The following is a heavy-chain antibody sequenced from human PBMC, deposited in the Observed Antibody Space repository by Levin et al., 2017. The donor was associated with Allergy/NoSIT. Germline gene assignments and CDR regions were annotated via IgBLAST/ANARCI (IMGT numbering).Heavy chain of an antibody. CDR2: IKNKGDGGTT. V-gene: IGHV3-15*01. CDR3: TTDPRH. CDR1: GFTFNDAW. J-gene: IGHJ4*02. Sequence: TGGSLRLSCTASGFTFNDAWMSWVRQAPGKGLEWLGRIKNKGDGGTTDFAAPVKGRFTISRDDSKRKLYLQMNSLKTEDTAVYYCTTDPRHWGQGTLVTVSS.